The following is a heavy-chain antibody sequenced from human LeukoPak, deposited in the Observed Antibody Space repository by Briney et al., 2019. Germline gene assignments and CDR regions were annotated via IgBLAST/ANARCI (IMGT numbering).Heavy chain of an antibody. CDR3: ARGYGYNEGFDY. J-gene: IGHJ4*02. V-gene: IGHV4-59*01. Sequence: SETLSLTCTVSGGSISSYYWSWIRQPPGKGLEWIGYIYYSGSTNYNPSLKSRVTISVDTSKNQFSLKLSSVTATDTAVYYCARGYGYNEGFDYWGQGTLVTVSS. D-gene: IGHD5-24*01. CDR2: IYYSGST. CDR1: GGSISSYY.